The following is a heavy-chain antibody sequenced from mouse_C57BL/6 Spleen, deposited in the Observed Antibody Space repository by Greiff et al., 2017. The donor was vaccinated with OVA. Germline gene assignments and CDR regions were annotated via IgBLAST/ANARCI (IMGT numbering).Heavy chain of an antibody. J-gene: IGHJ4*01. CDR3: ARRGSSYDDAMDY. V-gene: IGHV1-82*01. Sequence: VQLQQSVPELVKPGASVKISCKASGYAFSSSWMNWVKQRPGKGLEWIGRIYPGDGDTNYNGKFKGKATLTADKSSSTAYLQLISLTSEDSAVXYCARRGSSYDDAMDYWGQGTSVTVSS. CDR1: GYAFSSSW. D-gene: IGHD1-1*01. CDR2: IYPGDGDT.